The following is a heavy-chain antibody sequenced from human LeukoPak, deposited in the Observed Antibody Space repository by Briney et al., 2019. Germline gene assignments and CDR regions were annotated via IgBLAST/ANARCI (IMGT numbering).Heavy chain of an antibody. Sequence: GRSLRLSCAASGFTFSSYAMHWVRQAPGKGLEWVAVISYDGSNKYYADSVKGRFTISRDNSKNTLYLQMNSLRAEDTAVYYCARTDHDYGDHTVDYWGQGTLVTVSS. J-gene: IGHJ4*02. CDR2: ISYDGSNK. CDR3: ARTDHDYGDHTVDY. D-gene: IGHD4-17*01. CDR1: GFTFSSYA. V-gene: IGHV3-30-3*01.